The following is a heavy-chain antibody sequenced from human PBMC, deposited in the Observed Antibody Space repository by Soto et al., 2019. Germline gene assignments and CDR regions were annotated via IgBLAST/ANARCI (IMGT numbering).Heavy chain of an antibody. V-gene: IGHV1-18*01. CDR1: GYTFTSYG. CDR2: ISAYNGNT. D-gene: IGHD3-3*01. Sequence: QVQLVQSGAEVKKPGASVKVFCKASGYTFTSYGISWVRQAPGQGLEWMGWISAYNGNTNYAQKLQGRVTMTTDTSTSTAYMELRSLRSDDTAVYYCARTIVGITIFGVVTYDYFDYWGQGTLVTVSS. J-gene: IGHJ4*02. CDR3: ARTIVGITIFGVVTYDYFDY.